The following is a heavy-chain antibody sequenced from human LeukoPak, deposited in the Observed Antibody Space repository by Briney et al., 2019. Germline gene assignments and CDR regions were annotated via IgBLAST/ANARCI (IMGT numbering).Heavy chain of an antibody. V-gene: IGHV3-30*04. D-gene: IGHD5-18*01. CDR3: AKDGRYSYDY. Sequence: PGGSLRLSCAASGFTFRSYAMHWVRQAPGKGLEWVAVISYDGSNKYYADSVKGRCTISRDNSKNTLYLHVNSLRPEDTAVYYCAKDGRYSYDYWGQGTLVTVSS. J-gene: IGHJ4*02. CDR2: ISYDGSNK. CDR1: GFTFRSYA.